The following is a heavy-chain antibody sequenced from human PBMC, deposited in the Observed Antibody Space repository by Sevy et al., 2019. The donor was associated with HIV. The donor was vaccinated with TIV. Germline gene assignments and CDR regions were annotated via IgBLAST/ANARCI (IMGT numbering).Heavy chain of an antibody. D-gene: IGHD3-22*01. CDR1: GFIFDDYA. CDR3: ARSTYYFDTTGFGAFDF. CDR2: INWKGAGT. V-gene: IGHV3-20*04. Sequence: GGSLRLSCAASGFIFDDYAMNWVRQVPGKGLEWVSGINWKGAGTGYADSVQGRFTISRDNAKNSLYLQMNSLRAEATAWYYCARSTYYFDTTGFGAFDFWGQGTMVTVSS. J-gene: IGHJ3*01.